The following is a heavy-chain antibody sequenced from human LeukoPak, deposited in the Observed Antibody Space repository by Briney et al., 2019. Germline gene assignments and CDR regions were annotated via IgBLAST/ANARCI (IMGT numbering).Heavy chain of an antibody. Sequence: ASVKVSCKASGYTFTGYYMHWVRQAPGQGLEWMGWINPNSGGTNYAQKFQGRVTMTRDTSISTAYMELSRLRSDDTAVYYCARCPKVATITCDLDYWGQGTLVTVSS. J-gene: IGHJ4*02. CDR3: ARCPKVATITCDLDY. V-gene: IGHV1-2*02. CDR2: INPNSGGT. D-gene: IGHD5-12*01. CDR1: GYTFTGYY.